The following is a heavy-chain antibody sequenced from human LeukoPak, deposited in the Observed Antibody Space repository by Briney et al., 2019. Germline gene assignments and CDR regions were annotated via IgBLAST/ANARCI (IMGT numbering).Heavy chain of an antibody. J-gene: IGHJ4*02. CDR1: GYTFTGYY. CDR3: ARDREMATQFDY. CDR2: INPNSGGT. D-gene: IGHD5-24*01. Sequence: ASVKVSCKASGYTFTGYYMHWVRQAPGQGLEWMGRINPNSGGTNYAQKFQGRVTMTRDTSISTAYMELSRLRSDDTAVYYCARDREMATQFDYWSQGTLVTVSS. V-gene: IGHV1-2*06.